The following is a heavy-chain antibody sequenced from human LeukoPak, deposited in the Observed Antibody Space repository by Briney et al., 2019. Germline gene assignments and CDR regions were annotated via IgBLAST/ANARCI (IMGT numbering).Heavy chain of an antibody. J-gene: IGHJ4*02. Sequence: GGSLRLSCAASAFTFSDAWMSWVRQTPGKGLEWVSAISGSGGSTYYADSVKGRFTISRDNSKNTLYLQMNSLRAEDTAVYYCAKFPPRFEVGATPGGGYWGQGTLVTVSS. CDR3: AKFPPRFEVGATPGGGY. V-gene: IGHV3-23*01. CDR2: ISGSGGST. CDR1: AFTFSDAW. D-gene: IGHD1-26*01.